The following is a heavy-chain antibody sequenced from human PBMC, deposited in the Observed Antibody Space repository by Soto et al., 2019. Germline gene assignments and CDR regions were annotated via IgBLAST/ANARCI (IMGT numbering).Heavy chain of an antibody. CDR3: AKASYSLGIEGATDFDY. J-gene: IGHJ4*02. Sequence: SGGSLRLSCKASGFTFDNFAMHWVRQSPERGLEWVSAISWNGGRTGYADSVQGRFIVSRDNSKSSLFLQMNSLSREDTALYFCAKASYSLGIEGATDFDYWGQGAWVTVSS. D-gene: IGHD1-26*01. CDR2: ISWNGGRT. V-gene: IGHV3-9*01. CDR1: GFTFDNFA.